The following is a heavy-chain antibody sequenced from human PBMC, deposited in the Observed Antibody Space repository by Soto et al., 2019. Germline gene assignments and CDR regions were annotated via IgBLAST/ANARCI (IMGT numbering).Heavy chain of an antibody. CDR3: ATCSGGSCYSTGNWFDP. D-gene: IGHD2-15*01. V-gene: IGHV1-69*02. J-gene: IGHJ5*02. CDR2: IIPILGIA. CDR1: GGTFSSYS. Sequence: SVKVSCKASGGTFSSYSISWVRQAPGKGLEWMGRIIPILGIANYAQKFQGRVTITADKSTSTAYMELSSLRSEDTAVYYCATCSGGSCYSTGNWFDPWGQGTLVTVSS.